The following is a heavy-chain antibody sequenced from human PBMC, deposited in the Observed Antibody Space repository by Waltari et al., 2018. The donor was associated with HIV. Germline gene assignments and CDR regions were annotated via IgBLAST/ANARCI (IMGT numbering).Heavy chain of an antibody. D-gene: IGHD1-1*01. V-gene: IGHV6-1*01. CDR1: GDSVSSNSAA. CDR2: TYYMSKWYN. Sequence: QVQLQQSGPGLVKPSQTLSLTCAISGDSVSSNSAAWNWIRQSPSRGLEWLGMTYYMSKWYNDYAVPVKGRITINPYTSKNQFSLQLNSVTPEDTAVYYCVRDWWKDAYYYSGMDVWGQGTTVTVSS. J-gene: IGHJ6*02. CDR3: VRDWWKDAYYYSGMDV.